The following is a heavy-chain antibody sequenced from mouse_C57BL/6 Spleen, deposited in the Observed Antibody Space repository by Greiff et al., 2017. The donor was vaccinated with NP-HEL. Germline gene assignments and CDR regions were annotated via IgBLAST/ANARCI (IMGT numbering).Heavy chain of an antibody. D-gene: IGHD2-4*01. CDR2: INPNNGGT. CDR3: ARSGVYYDYPYYFDY. Sequence: EVQLQQSGPELVKPGASVKIPCKASGYTFTDYNMDWVKQSHGKSLEWIGDINPNNGGTIYNQKFKGKATLTVDKSSSTAYMELRSLTSEDTAVYYCARSGVYYDYPYYFDYWGQGTTLTVSS. CDR1: GYTFTDYN. J-gene: IGHJ2*01. V-gene: IGHV1-18*01.